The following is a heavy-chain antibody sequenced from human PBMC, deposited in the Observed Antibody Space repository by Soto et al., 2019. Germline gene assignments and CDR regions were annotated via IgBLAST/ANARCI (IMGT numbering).Heavy chain of an antibody. CDR2: VSAYNGNT. CDR1: GYTFVSYV. CDR3: ARGSDTVTTDWFDP. Sequence: QVQLVQSGAEVKKVGASVKVSCKASGYTFVSYVISWVRQAPGQGLEWMGWVSAYNGNTNYAQNLQGRVTMTADTSTSTAYMELRSLRSDDTAVYYCARGSDTVTTDWFDPWGQGTLVTVSS. D-gene: IGHD4-4*01. V-gene: IGHV1-18*01. J-gene: IGHJ5*02.